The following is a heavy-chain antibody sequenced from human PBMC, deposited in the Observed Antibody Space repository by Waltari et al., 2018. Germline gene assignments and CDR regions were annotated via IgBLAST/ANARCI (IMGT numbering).Heavy chain of an antibody. CDR2: IKHRVST. V-gene: IGHV4-34*01. CDR1: GGSFSGYY. CDR3: ASNRYYDSSGYYSWFDP. Sequence: QVQLQQWGAGLLKPSETLSLTCAVYGGSFSGYYWSWIRQPPGKGREWIGEIKHRVSTNSTPSLKSRVTISVDTSKNQFSLKLSSVTAADTAVYYCASNRYYDSSGYYSWFDPWGQGTLVTVSS. D-gene: IGHD3-22*01. J-gene: IGHJ5*02.